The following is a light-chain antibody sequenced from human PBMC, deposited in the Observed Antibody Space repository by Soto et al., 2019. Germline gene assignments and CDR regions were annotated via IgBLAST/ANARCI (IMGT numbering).Light chain of an antibody. J-gene: IGKJ1*01. CDR3: QQYDSSPLT. CDR2: TAS. V-gene: IGKV3-20*01. CDR1: QSLRRNY. Sequence: EIVLTQSPGTLSLSPGEGATLSCRASQSLRRNYLAWYQQRPGQAPTLLIYTASNRATGIPARFSGSGSGTDFTLTISRLEPEDFAVYFCQQYDSSPLTFGQGTKVEI.